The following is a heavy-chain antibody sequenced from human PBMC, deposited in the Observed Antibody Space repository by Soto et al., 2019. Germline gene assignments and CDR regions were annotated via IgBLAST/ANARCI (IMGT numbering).Heavy chain of an antibody. CDR3: VGNSGWIFEY. Sequence: LRDSSGAAEVTIVAHWVCWFRQAPGKGPEWVASIKKEGGEEVYVDSVQGRFSISRDDSQNLVFLQMNSLRAEDTSIYYCVGNSGWIFEYWGHGTLVTVSS. CDR2: IKKEGGEE. V-gene: IGHV3-7*03. CDR1: EVTIVAHW. J-gene: IGHJ4*01. D-gene: IGHD5-12*01.